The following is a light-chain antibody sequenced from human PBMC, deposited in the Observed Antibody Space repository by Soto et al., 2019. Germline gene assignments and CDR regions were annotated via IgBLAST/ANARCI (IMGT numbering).Light chain of an antibody. CDR2: GNN. Sequence: QSVLTQPHSVSGAPGQRVTISFTGSSSNIGAGYDVHWYQQLPGTAPKLLISGNNNRPSGVPDRFSGSKSGTSASLAITGLQAVDEADYYCQSYDSSLSGYVVFGGGTKLTVL. CDR1: SSNIGAGYD. V-gene: IGLV1-40*01. CDR3: QSYDSSLSGYVV. J-gene: IGLJ2*01.